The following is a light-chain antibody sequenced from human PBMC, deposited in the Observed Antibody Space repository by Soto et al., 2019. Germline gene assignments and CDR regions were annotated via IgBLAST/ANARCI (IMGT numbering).Light chain of an antibody. CDR2: GAS. CDR1: QSVSSSY. CDR3: QQYHTWPIT. Sequence: EIVLKQSPGILSLSPGEGVILSCRLSQSVSSSYLAWYQQKPGQAPRLLISGASTGATGIPARFSGSGSGTEFTLTISSLQSEDCAIYYCQQYHTWPITFGGGTKVDIK. J-gene: IGKJ4*01. V-gene: IGKV3-15*01.